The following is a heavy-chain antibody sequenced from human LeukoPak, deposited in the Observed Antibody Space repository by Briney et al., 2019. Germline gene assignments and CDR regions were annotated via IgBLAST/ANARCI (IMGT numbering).Heavy chain of an antibody. CDR2: IYSGGST. V-gene: IGHV3-53*01. J-gene: IGHJ4*02. D-gene: IGHD3-10*01. Sequence: GGSLRLSCAASGFTVSSTYMSWVRQAPGKGLEWVSVIYSGGSTFYADSLKGRFTISRDNSKNTLYLQMNSLRVEDAALYYCARGDGSYYFDYWGQGTLVTVSS. CDR3: ARGDGSYYFDY. CDR1: GFTVSSTY.